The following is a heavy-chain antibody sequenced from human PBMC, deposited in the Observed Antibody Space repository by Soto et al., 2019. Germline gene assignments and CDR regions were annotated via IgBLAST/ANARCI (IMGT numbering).Heavy chain of an antibody. J-gene: IGHJ6*02. D-gene: IGHD2-15*01. V-gene: IGHV3-21*01. Sequence: GGSLRLSCAASGFTFSGYSMNWVRQAPGKGLEWVSSISSSSSYIYYADSVKGRFTISRDNAKNSLYLQMNSLRAEDTAVYYCAGYCXGGSCYSSVYYYYGMDVWGQGTTVTVSS. CDR2: ISSSSSYI. CDR1: GFTFSGYS. CDR3: AGYCXGGSCYSSVYYYYGMDV.